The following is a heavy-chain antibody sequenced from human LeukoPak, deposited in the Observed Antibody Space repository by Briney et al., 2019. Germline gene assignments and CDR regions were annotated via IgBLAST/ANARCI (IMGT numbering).Heavy chain of an antibody. CDR2: INHSGST. CDR1: GGSFSGYY. V-gene: IGHV4-34*01. Sequence: SETLSLTCAVYGGSFSGYYWSWIRQPPGKGLEWIGEINHSGSTNYNPSLKSRVTISVDTSKNHFSLKLSSATAADTAVYYCARAWDIVVVPAAMGVEDYWGQGTLVTVSS. D-gene: IGHD2-2*01. J-gene: IGHJ4*02. CDR3: ARAWDIVVVPAAMGVEDY.